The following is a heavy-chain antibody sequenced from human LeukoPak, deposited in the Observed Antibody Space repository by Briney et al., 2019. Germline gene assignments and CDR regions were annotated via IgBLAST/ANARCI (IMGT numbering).Heavy chain of an antibody. V-gene: IGHV3-30*04. CDR3: ARAGAIAAAYLYWFDP. D-gene: IGHD6-13*01. CDR2: ISYDGSNK. J-gene: IGHJ5*02. Sequence: PVRSLRLSCAASGFTFSSYAMHWVRQAPGKGLEWVAVISYDGSNKYYADSVKGRFTISRDNSKNTLYLQMNSLRAEDTAVYYCARAGAIAAAYLYWFDPWGQGTLVTVSS. CDR1: GFTFSSYA.